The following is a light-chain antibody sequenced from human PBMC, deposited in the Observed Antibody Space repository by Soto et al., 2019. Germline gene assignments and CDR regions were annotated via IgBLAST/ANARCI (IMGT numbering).Light chain of an antibody. CDR1: RRVTTY. CDR2: GAS. J-gene: IGKJ1*01. V-gene: IGKV3-20*01. CDR3: QQYGSSPRT. Sequence: ETVLTQPPRPLSLSPGDRATLSCRASRRVTTYLAWYQQKPGQAPRLLIYGASSRATGIPDRFSGSGSGTDFTLTISRLEPEDFAVYYCQQYGSSPRTFGQGTKVDIK.